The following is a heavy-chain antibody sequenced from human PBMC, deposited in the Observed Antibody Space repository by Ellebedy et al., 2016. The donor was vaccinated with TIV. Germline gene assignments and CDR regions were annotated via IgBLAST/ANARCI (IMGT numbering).Heavy chain of an antibody. CDR2: MNPNSGST. CDR3: ARGSCSTNSCYLV. J-gene: IGHJ4*02. D-gene: IGHD2-2*01. V-gene: IGHV1-8*01. Sequence: AASVKVSCKASGYTFTSYDINWVRQATGQGLEWMGWMNPNSGSTGYAQKFQGRVTMTRDTSISTAYMELSSLRSEDTAVYYCARGSCSTNSCYLVWGQGTLVTVSS. CDR1: GYTFTSYD.